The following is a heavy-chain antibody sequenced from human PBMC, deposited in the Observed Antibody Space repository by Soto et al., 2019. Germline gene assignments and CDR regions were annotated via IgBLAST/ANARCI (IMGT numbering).Heavy chain of an antibody. V-gene: IGHV3-30*18. CDR1: GFTFDYVA. Sequence: QVQLVESGGGAVQPGGSLRLSCAASGFTFDYVAMHWVRQAPGKGPETVSVIAYDGSYINYADSVKGRFTISRDNYQKTLYLQMDNLRTEDTAVYYCAKDQGVGGTRGLFDHWGQGTLVTVSS. D-gene: IGHD3-3*01. CDR3: AKDQGVGGTRGLFDH. J-gene: IGHJ5*02. CDR2: IAYDGSYI.